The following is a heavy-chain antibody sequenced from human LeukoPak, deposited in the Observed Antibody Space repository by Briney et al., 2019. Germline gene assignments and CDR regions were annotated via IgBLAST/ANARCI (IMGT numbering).Heavy chain of an antibody. J-gene: IGHJ4*02. Sequence: GGSLRLSCAASGFTFSSYGMHWVRQAPGKGLEWVAVIWYDGSNKYYADSVKGRFTISRDNSKNTLYLQMNSLRAEDTAVYYCARDTGITMVRGFGYWGQGTLVTVSS. CDR3: ARDTGITMVRGFGY. V-gene: IGHV3-33*01. CDR1: GFTFSSYG. D-gene: IGHD3-10*01. CDR2: IWYDGSNK.